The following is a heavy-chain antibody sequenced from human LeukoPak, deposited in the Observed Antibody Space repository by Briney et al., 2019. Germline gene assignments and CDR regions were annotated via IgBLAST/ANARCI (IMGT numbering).Heavy chain of an antibody. CDR3: ARKILRYFDWLYPDY. CDR2: IKQDGSEK. D-gene: IGHD3-9*01. Sequence: GGSLRLSCAASGFTFSSYSMNWVRQAPGKGLEWVANIKQDGSEKYYVDSVKGRFTISRDNAKNSLYLQMNSLRAEDTAVYYCARKILRYFDWLYPDYWGQGTLVTVSS. V-gene: IGHV3-7*01. J-gene: IGHJ4*02. CDR1: GFTFSSYS.